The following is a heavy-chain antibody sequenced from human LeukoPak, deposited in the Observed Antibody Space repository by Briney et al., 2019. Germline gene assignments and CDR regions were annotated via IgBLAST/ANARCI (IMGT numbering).Heavy chain of an antibody. J-gene: IGHJ4*02. V-gene: IGHV3-23*01. CDR1: GFTFSNYA. Sequence: GGSLRLSCAVSGFTFSNYAMTWVRQAPGKGLEWVSAVSGSTRSTYYADSVRGRFTISGDNSKNTLYLQMNSLRAEDTAVYYCAKASNWYYFDYWGQGALVTVSS. D-gene: IGHD1-1*01. CDR3: AKASNWYYFDY. CDR2: VSGSTRST.